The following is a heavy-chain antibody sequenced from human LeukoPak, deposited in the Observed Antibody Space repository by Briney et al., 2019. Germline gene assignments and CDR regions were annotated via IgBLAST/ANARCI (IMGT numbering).Heavy chain of an antibody. J-gene: IGHJ4*02. CDR2: ISSGSTTI. Sequence: GGSLRLSCAASGFTFSSYSMNWVRQAPGKGLEWVSYISSGSTTIYYADSVKGRFTLSRDNTKNSLYLQMNSLRAEDTAVYYCARALCSGGSCRYFDYWGQGTLVTVSS. CDR3: ARALCSGGSCRYFDY. D-gene: IGHD2-15*01. CDR1: GFTFSSYS. V-gene: IGHV3-48*01.